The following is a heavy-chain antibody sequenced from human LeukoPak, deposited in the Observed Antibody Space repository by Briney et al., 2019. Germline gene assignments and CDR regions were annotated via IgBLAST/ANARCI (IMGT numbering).Heavy chain of an antibody. CDR3: ARDNSFENFDP. CDR2: ITGNGASR. J-gene: IGHJ5*02. CDR1: GYTFTTSH. Sequence: GASVKVSCKASGYTFTTSHMPWVRQAPGQGLEWVGTITGNGASRSFAQRFQGRLTMTRDMSTSTVYMELSGLTSEDTAVYYCARDNSFENFDPWGQGTLVTVPS. D-gene: IGHD4-23*01. V-gene: IGHV1-46*01.